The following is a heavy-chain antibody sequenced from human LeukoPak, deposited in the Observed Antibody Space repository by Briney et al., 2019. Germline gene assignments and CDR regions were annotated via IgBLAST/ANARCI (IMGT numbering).Heavy chain of an antibody. CDR3: ARDRDWSGPLDY. V-gene: IGHV3-48*03. CDR1: GFTFDSYE. Sequence: GGTLRLSCTVSGFTFDSYEKNWVRKAPSKGLDWISHISSSGGNIYYSDSVMGRFTISRDNAKNSEFLLMNSLRVEDMAVYYCARDRDWSGPLDYWGQGSLVTVSS. J-gene: IGHJ4*02. D-gene: IGHD3-3*01. CDR2: ISSSGGNI.